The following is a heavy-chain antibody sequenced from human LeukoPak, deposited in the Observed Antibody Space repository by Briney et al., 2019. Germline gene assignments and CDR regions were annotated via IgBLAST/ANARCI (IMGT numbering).Heavy chain of an antibody. CDR1: GFTFSDYY. D-gene: IGHD3-3*01. Sequence: PGGSLRLSCAASGFTFSDYYMSWIRQAPGKGLEWVSYISSSGSTIYYADSVKGRFTISRDNAKNSLYLQMNSLRAEDTAVYYCARARFLEWLPDYYYGMDVWGQGTTVTVSS. V-gene: IGHV3-11*01. CDR2: ISSSGSTI. J-gene: IGHJ6*02. CDR3: ARARFLEWLPDYYYGMDV.